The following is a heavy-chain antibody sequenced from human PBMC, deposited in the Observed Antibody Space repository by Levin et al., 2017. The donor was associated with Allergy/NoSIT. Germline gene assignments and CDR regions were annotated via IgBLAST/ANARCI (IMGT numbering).Heavy chain of an antibody. J-gene: IGHJ4*02. CDR1: GLAISTSG. V-gene: IGHV3-33*01. CDR2: LWSDGTTE. CDR3: ARDLGAAPFDY. D-gene: IGHD2-15*01. Sequence: HPGGSLRLSCVASGLAISTSGMHWVRQAPGKGLEWVAVLWSDGTTEGYADSVRGRFTISRDNSKNTLYLQMNDLRVEDTAIYYCARDLGAAPFDYWGQGTLVSVSS.